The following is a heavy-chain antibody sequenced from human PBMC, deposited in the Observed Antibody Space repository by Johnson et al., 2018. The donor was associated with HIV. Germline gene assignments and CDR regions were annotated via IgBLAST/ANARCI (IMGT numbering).Heavy chain of an antibody. V-gene: IGHV3-30*02. D-gene: IGHD6-19*01. CDR3: ARVHPAVAGNDAFDI. CDR1: GFSFSSYG. CDR2: TQYDGSNK. J-gene: IGHJ3*02. Sequence: QVQLVESGGGVVQPGGSLRLSCAASGFSFSSYGIHWVRQAPGRGLEWVAFTQYDGSNKYYADSVKGRFTISRDNSKKTVYLQMNSLRGEDTAVYYCARVHPAVAGNDAFDIWGQGTMVTVSS.